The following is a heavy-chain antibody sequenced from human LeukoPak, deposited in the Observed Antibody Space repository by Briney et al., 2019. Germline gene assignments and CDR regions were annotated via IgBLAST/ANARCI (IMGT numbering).Heavy chain of an antibody. Sequence: GGSLRLSCAASGFTFSSYEMNWVRQAPGKGLEWVSSISSSSSYIYYADSVKGRFTISRDNAKNSLYLQMNNLRAEDTAVYYCARDSEWGIAVAGTADYWGQGTLVTVSS. J-gene: IGHJ4*02. CDR3: ARDSEWGIAVAGTADY. V-gene: IGHV3-21*01. D-gene: IGHD6-19*01. CDR1: GFTFSSYE. CDR2: ISSSSSYI.